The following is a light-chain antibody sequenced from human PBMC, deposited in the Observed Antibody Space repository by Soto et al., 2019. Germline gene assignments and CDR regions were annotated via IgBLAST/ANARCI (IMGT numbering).Light chain of an antibody. CDR2: DVS. CDR3: QQYNSYSQT. Sequence: DIQITQSPSTLSASVGDRVTITCRASQSLSSWLAWYQQKPGKAPKLLIYDVSSLESGVLSRFSGSGSGTEFTLTISSLQSDDFATYYCQQYNSYSQTFGQGTKVDIK. V-gene: IGKV1-5*01. J-gene: IGKJ1*01. CDR1: QSLSSW.